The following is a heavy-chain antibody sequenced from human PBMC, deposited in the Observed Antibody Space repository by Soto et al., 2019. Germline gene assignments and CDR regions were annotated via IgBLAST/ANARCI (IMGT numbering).Heavy chain of an antibody. Sequence: QLQLQESGPGLVKPSETLSLTCTVSGGSISSSSYYWGWIRQPPGKGLEWIGSIYYSGSTYYNPSLKSRVTISVDTSKNQFSLKLSSVTAADTAVYYCASTSEVGVTRDDYWGQGTLVTVSS. CDR3: ASTSEVGVTRDDY. V-gene: IGHV4-39*01. D-gene: IGHD2-21*02. CDR1: GGSISSSSYY. CDR2: IYYSGST. J-gene: IGHJ4*02.